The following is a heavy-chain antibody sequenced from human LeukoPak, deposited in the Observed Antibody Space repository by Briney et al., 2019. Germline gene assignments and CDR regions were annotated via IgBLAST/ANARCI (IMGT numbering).Heavy chain of an antibody. Sequence: SETLSLTCTVSGGSISSSSYYWGWIRQPPGKGLEWIGSIYYSGSTNYNPSLKSRVTISVDTSKNQFSLKLSSVTAADTAVYYCARDNSLGWFGETNWFDPWGQGTLVTVSS. CDR2: IYYSGST. CDR3: ARDNSLGWFGETNWFDP. V-gene: IGHV4-39*07. CDR1: GGSISSSSYY. D-gene: IGHD3-10*01. J-gene: IGHJ5*02.